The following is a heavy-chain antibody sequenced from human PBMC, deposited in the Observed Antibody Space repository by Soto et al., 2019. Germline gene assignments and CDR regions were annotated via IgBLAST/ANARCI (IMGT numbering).Heavy chain of an antibody. D-gene: IGHD3-10*01. CDR3: ATDRSWTYDY. CDR2: VRNKARSYTT. Sequence: EVQLVQSGGGLVQPGGSLRLSCAASGVTSSDYFMDWVRQAPGKGREWVGRVRNKARSYTTDYAASVKGRFTISRDDSKNSVFLQMNSLRTEDTAVYYCATDRSWTYDYWGQGTLVNVSP. J-gene: IGHJ4*02. CDR1: GVTSSDYF. V-gene: IGHV3-72*01.